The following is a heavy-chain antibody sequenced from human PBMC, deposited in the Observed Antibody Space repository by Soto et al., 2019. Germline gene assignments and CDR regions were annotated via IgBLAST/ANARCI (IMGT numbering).Heavy chain of an antibody. J-gene: IGHJ4*02. CDR1: GFTFSSYA. Sequence: PGGSLRLSCAASGFTFSSYAMHWVRQAPGKGLEWVAVISYDGSNKYYADSVKGRFTISRDNSKNTLYLQMNSLRAEDTAVYYCARAYYYDSSGLGYWGQGTLVTVSS. D-gene: IGHD3-22*01. V-gene: IGHV3-30-3*01. CDR2: ISYDGSNK. CDR3: ARAYYYDSSGLGY.